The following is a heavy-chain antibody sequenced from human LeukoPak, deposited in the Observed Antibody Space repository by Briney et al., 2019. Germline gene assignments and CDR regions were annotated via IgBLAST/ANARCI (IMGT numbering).Heavy chain of an antibody. J-gene: IGHJ6*02. V-gene: IGHV3-21*01. CDR2: ISSSSSYI. D-gene: IGHD2-2*01. CDR3: AREGYCSSTSCYRSYYYGMDV. Sequence: GGSLRLSCAASGFTFSSYSMNWVRQAPVKGLEWVSSISSSSSYIYYADSVKGRFTISRDNAKNSLYLQMNSLRAEDTAVYCCAREGYCSSTSCYRSYYYGMDVWGQGTTVTVSS. CDR1: GFTFSSYS.